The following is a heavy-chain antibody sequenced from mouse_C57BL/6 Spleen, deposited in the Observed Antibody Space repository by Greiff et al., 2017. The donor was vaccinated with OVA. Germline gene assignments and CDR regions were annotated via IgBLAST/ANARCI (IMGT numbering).Heavy chain of an antibody. CDR1: GFSLTSYG. D-gene: IGHD3-3*01. Sequence: QVQLQQSGPGLVQPSQSLSLTCTVSGFSLTSYGVPWVRQSPGKGLEWLGAIWRGGSTDYNAAFMSSLSISKDNSKSQVFYKRNRLQAEDAAIYYGAKSRDGRVDYWGQGTTLTVSS. J-gene: IGHJ2*01. CDR2: IWRGGST. V-gene: IGHV2-5*01. CDR3: AKSRDGRVDY.